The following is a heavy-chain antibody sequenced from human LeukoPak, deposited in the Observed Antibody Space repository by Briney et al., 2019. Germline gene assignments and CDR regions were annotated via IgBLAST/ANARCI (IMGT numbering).Heavy chain of an antibody. D-gene: IGHD1-14*01. Sequence: GGSLRLSCTASGLTFSTSGFNWVRQAPGKGLEWVASIGPTGSDRYHADSIKGRFTISRDNANNFLYLQMNSLRAEDTAVYYCATETNGRHYDYWGEGALLTVSS. J-gene: IGHJ4*02. CDR3: ATETNGRHYDY. CDR2: IGPTGSDR. CDR1: GLTFSTSG. V-gene: IGHV3-21*06.